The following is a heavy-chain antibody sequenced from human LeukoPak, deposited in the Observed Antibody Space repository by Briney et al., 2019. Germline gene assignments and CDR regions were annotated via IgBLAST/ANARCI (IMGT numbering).Heavy chain of an antibody. J-gene: IGHJ5*02. CDR1: GYTFTGYY. Sequence: GASVKVSCKASGYTFTGYYMHWVRQASGQGLEWMGWINPNSGGTNYAQKFQGRVTMTRDTSISTAYMELSRLRSDDTAVYYWARDTIAAAVYNWFDPWGQGTLVTVSS. CDR3: ARDTIAAAVYNWFDP. D-gene: IGHD6-13*01. V-gene: IGHV1-2*02. CDR2: INPNSGGT.